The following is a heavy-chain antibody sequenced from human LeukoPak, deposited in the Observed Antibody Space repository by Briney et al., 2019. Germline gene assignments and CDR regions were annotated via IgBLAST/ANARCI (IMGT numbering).Heavy chain of an antibody. V-gene: IGHV3-48*03. J-gene: IGHJ4*02. CDR3: ATLSRDMYCSSTSGPNL. D-gene: IGHD2-2*01. CDR1: GFTFSSYE. CDR2: ISSSGSTI. Sequence: GGSLRLSCAASGFTFSSYEMNWVRQAPGKGLEWVSYISSSGSTIYYADSVKGRFTISRDNAKNSLYLQMNSLRAEDTAVYYCATLSRDMYCSSTSGPNLWGQGTLVTVSS.